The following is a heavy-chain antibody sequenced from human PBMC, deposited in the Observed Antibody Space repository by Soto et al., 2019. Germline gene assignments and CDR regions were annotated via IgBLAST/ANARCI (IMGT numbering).Heavy chain of an antibody. CDR2: INPNTGYT. J-gene: IGHJ4*02. D-gene: IGHD3-16*02. CDR3: VRGRVMITFGVVIVIDY. CDR1: GYTFTSYD. V-gene: IGHV1-8*01. Sequence: AAVKVSCKASGYTFTSYDINWLRQATGQGLEWMGWINPNTGYTDYAQKFQDRVTMIGNTSITTAYMELSSLRSEDTAVYYCVRGRVMITFGVVIVIDYWGQGSPVTVSS.